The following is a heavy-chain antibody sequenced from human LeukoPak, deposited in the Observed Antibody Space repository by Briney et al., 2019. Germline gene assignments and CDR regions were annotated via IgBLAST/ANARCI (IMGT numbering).Heavy chain of an antibody. Sequence: ASVKVSCKASGGTFSSYAISWVRQAPGQGLEWMGRIIPILGIANYAQKFQGRVTITADKSTSTAYMELSSLRSEDTAVYYCAGESTEDSSGYYYFDYWGQGTLVTVSS. CDR2: IIPILGIA. J-gene: IGHJ4*02. CDR1: GGTFSSYA. CDR3: AGESTEDSSGYYYFDY. D-gene: IGHD3-22*01. V-gene: IGHV1-69*04.